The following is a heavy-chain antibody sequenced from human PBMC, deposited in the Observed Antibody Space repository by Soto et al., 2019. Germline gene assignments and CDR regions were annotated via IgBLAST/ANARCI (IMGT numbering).Heavy chain of an antibody. J-gene: IGHJ5*01. Sequence: GGSLRLSCAASGFTFSSYAMSWVRQAPGKGLEWVSAISGSGGSTYHADSVKGRFTISRDNSKNTLYLRMNSLRAEDTAVYYCAEDGGSCSSGWYNWFAPWGQGTLVTVSS. D-gene: IGHD6-19*01. CDR1: GFTFSSYA. CDR3: AEDGGSCSSGWYNWFAP. V-gene: IGHV3-23*01. CDR2: ISGSGGST.